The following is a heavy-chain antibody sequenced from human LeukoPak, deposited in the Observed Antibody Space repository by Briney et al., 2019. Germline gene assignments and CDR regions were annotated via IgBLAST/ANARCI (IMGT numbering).Heavy chain of an antibody. CDR1: EFTFSSYA. V-gene: IGHV3-23*01. Sequence: GRSLRLSCAVSEFTFSSYAMDWVRQAPGKGLEWVSGISDSGGNTYYADSVKGRFTISRDNSKNTLYLQMNSLRAEDTAVYYCARDVRPLFTMVRGVISYYYGMDVWGQGTTVTVSS. CDR3: ARDVRPLFTMVRGVISYYYGMDV. D-gene: IGHD3-10*01. J-gene: IGHJ6*02. CDR2: ISDSGGNT.